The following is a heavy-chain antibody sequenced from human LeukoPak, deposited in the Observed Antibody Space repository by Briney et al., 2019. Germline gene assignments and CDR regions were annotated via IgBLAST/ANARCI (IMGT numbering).Heavy chain of an antibody. CDR2: INPSGGST. CDR1: GYTFTSYY. J-gene: IGHJ4*02. CDR3: ARGSINYNGGGYYDNPPLDY. D-gene: IGHD3-22*01. V-gene: IGHV1-46*01. Sequence: GASVRVSCKASGYTFTSYYMNWVRQAPGQGLEWMGMINPSGGSTNYAQKFQGRVTVTRDTSTSTVYMELSSLRSEDTAVYYCARGSINYNGGGYYDNPPLDYWGQGTLVTVSS.